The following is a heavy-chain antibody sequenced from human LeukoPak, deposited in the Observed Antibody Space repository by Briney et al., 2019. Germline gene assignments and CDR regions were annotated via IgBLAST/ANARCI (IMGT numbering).Heavy chain of an antibody. J-gene: IGHJ5*02. V-gene: IGHV4-34*01. D-gene: IGHD2-15*01. CDR3: ARGRRRGYCSGGSCYTNWFDP. CDR2: INHSGST. Sequence: SETLSLTCAVYGGSFSGYYWSWIRQPPGKGLEWIGEINHSGSTNYNPSLKSRVTISVGTSKNQFSLKLSSVTAADTAVYYCARGRRRGYCSGGSCYTNWFDPWGQGTLVTVSS. CDR1: GGSFSGYY.